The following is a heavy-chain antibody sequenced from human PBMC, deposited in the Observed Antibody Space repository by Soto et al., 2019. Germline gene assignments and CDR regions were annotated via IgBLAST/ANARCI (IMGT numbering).Heavy chain of an antibody. CDR3: AKEVGRSTSYYYGFDV. CDR2: ITGSSATI. Sequence: GESLKISCAASGFTFSAYSMNWVRQAAGKGLEWISYITGSSATIYYGDSVNGRFTISRDNAKNSLYLQMNSLRAEDTALYFCAKEVGRSTSYYYGFDVWGQGTTVTVSS. J-gene: IGHJ6*02. D-gene: IGHD2-2*01. CDR1: GFTFSAYS. V-gene: IGHV3-48*01.